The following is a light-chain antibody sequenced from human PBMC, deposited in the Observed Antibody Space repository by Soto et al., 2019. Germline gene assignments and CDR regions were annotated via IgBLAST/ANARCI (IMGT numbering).Light chain of an antibody. CDR2: GNR. CDR1: SSNIGAGYD. CDR3: CSFAGNYIYV. Sequence: QSVLTQPPSVSGAPGQRVTISCTGSSSNIGAGYDVHWYQQLPGTAPKLVIYGNRNRPSGVPDRFSGSKSGTSASLAITGLQAEDEADYYCCSFAGNYIYVFGTGTKLTVL. V-gene: IGLV1-40*01. J-gene: IGLJ1*01.